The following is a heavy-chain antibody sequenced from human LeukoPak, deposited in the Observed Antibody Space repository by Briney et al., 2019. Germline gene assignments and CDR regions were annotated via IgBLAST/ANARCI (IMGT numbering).Heavy chain of an antibody. Sequence: GASVKVSCKASGYTLTKLSMHWVRQAPGQGLEWMGGFDPEDGETIYAQKFQGRVTMTEDTSTDTAYMELSSLRSEDTAVYYCATLEGYSGMDVWGQGTTVTVSS. CDR1: GYTLTKLS. V-gene: IGHV1-24*01. J-gene: IGHJ6*02. CDR2: FDPEDGET. CDR3: ATLEGYSGMDV. D-gene: IGHD6-6*01.